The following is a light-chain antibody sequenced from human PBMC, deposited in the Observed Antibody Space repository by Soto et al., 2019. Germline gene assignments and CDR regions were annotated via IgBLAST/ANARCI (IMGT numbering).Light chain of an antibody. CDR1: QSINNY. CDR2: AAS. CDR3: QQTFSSPLT. V-gene: IGKV1-39*01. J-gene: IGKJ4*01. Sequence: DIQMTQSPSSLSASVGDRVTITCRASQSINNYLSWYQQKSGKAPDRLIFAASTLASGVPSRFSGSGSGTNFTLTISGLQPEDFDTYFCQQTFSSPLTVGGGTKVDIK.